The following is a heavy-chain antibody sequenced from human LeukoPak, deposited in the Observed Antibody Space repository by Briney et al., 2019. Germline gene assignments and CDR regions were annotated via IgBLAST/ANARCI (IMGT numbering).Heavy chain of an antibody. CDR3: ARVLEGATTRFDY. CDR1: GVSISSYY. D-gene: IGHD1-26*01. J-gene: IGHJ4*02. CDR2: IYYSGST. Sequence: SETLSLTCTVSGVSISSYYWSWIRQPPGKGLEWIGYIYYSGSTNYNPSLKSRVTISVDTSKNQFSLKLSSVTAADTAVYYCARVLEGATTRFDYWGQGTLVTVSS. V-gene: IGHV4-59*01.